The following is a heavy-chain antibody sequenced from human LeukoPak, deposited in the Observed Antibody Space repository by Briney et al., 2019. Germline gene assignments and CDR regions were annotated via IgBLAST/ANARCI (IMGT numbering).Heavy chain of an antibody. V-gene: IGHV3-21*01. CDR3: ARENSKMVRGVINQIDY. J-gene: IGHJ4*02. CDR1: GFTFSSYS. Sequence: PGGSLRLSCAASGFTFSSYSMNWVRQAPGKGLEWVSSISSSSSYIHYADSVKGRFTISRDNAKNSLYLQMNSLRAEDTAVYYCARENSKMVRGVINQIDYWGQGTLVTVSS. CDR2: ISSSSSYI. D-gene: IGHD3-10*01.